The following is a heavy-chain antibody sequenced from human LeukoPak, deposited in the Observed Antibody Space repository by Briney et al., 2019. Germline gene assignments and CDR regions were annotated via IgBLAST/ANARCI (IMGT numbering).Heavy chain of an antibody. CDR3: TRGGSGHSYGYDY. CDR1: GFTFSDYW. CDR2: IYGDGTIT. Sequence: GGSLRLSCAASGFTFSDYWMHWVRLGPGKGLVWVSRIYGDGTITTYADSVKGRFTTSRDNAKNTLYLQMNSLRAEDTAVYYCTRGGSGHSYGYDYWGQGTLVTVSS. D-gene: IGHD5-18*01. V-gene: IGHV3-74*01. J-gene: IGHJ4*02.